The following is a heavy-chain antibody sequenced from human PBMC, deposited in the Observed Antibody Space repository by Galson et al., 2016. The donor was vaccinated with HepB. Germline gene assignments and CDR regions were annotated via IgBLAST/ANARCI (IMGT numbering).Heavy chain of an antibody. CDR2: IYWDDDK. Sequence: PALVKPTQTLTLTCTFSGFSLSIGGVGVGWIRQPPGKALEWLALIYWDDDKRYSPSLKNRLTITKDTSKNEVVLTMFNKDPADTATYYCAHTSGQWVLGSMGNWGPGTLVTVSS. D-gene: IGHD1-26*01. CDR3: AHTSGQWVLGSMGN. CDR1: GFSLSIGGVG. J-gene: IGHJ4*02. V-gene: IGHV2-5*02.